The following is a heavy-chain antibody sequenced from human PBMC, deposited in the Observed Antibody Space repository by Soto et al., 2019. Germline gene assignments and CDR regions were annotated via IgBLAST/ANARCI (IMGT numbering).Heavy chain of an antibody. CDR3: ATDSNYDVSNSF. Sequence: GASVKVSCKASGGTLHNYAINWVRQAPGQGLEWMGGILPVSAPPDYAQKFQGRVSITADHSTSTVYMELSRLRSDDTAVYFCATDSNYDVSNSFWGQGTLVTVSS. CDR1: GGTLHNYA. V-gene: IGHV1-69*13. D-gene: IGHD3-3*01. CDR2: ILPVSAPP. J-gene: IGHJ4*02.